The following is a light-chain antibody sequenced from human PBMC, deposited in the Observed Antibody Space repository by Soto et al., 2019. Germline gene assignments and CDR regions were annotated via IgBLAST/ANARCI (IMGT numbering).Light chain of an antibody. J-gene: IGKJ1*01. CDR2: DAS. V-gene: IGKV1-5*01. CDR1: QSLSGR. Sequence: DIQLTQSPSTLSASVGDRVTLTCRASQSLSGRLAWYQQKPGKAPKLLIYDASTLKRGVPSRFSGSGSGTEFTLSINNLQPDDLATYFCHQYKTYSTFGQGTKVDIK. CDR3: HQYKTYST.